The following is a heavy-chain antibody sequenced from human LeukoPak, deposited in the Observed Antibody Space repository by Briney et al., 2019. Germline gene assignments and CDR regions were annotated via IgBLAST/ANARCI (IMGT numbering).Heavy chain of an antibody. CDR3: ASFYDYVWGSYRDHFDY. D-gene: IGHD3-16*02. J-gene: IGHJ4*02. Sequence: KPSQTLSLTCTVSGGSISSGSYYWSWIRQPAGKGLEWIGRIYTSGSTNYNPSLKSRVTISVDTSKNQFSLKLSSVTAADTAVYYCASFYDYVWGSYRDHFDYWGQGTLVTVSS. CDR2: IYTSGST. V-gene: IGHV4-61*02. CDR1: GGSISSGSYY.